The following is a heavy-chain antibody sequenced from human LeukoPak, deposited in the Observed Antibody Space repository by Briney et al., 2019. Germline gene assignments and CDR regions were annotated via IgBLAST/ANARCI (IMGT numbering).Heavy chain of an antibody. J-gene: IGHJ4*02. CDR3: AVYKVDPFWSGYYDY. V-gene: IGHV4-39*07. CDR2: IYYSGST. D-gene: IGHD3-3*01. Sequence: SETLSLTCTVSGGSISSSSYYWGWIRQPPGKGLEWIGSIYYSGSTYYNPSPKSRVTISVDTSKTQFSLKLSSVTAADTAVYYCAVYKVDPFWSGYYDYWGQGTLVTVSS. CDR1: GGSISSSSYY.